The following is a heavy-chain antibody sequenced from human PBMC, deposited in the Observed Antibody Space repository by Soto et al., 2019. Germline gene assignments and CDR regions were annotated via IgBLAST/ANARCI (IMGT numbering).Heavy chain of an antibody. CDR1: GGSISSDY. J-gene: IGHJ5*02. D-gene: IGHD3-9*01. Sequence: SETLSLTCTVSGGSISSDYWSWIRQPPGKGLEWIGDIYHSGGTKYNRSLKSRVTISVDTSKNQFSLKLSSVTAADTAVYYCARELTPSYDILTGYSFNWFDPWGQGTLVTVSS. CDR3: ARELTPSYDILTGYSFNWFDP. CDR2: IYHSGGT. V-gene: IGHV4-59*01.